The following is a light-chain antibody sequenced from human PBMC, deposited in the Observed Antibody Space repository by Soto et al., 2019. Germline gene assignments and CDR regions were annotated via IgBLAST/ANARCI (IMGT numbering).Light chain of an antibody. J-gene: IGKJ3*01. Sequence: EVVMTQSPATLSVSPGERVTLSCRASESVHRNLAWYQQKPGQGPSLLIYYASTRATGVPDRFTGSGSGTEFTLTIISLHSEDFGVYHCQHYSNWPPTFGPGTKVEIK. CDR3: QHYSNWPPT. CDR2: YAS. V-gene: IGKV3-15*01. CDR1: ESVHRN.